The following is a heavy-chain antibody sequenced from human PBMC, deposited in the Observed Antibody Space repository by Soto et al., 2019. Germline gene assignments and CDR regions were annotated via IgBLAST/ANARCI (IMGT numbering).Heavy chain of an antibody. D-gene: IGHD3-9*01. J-gene: IGHJ5*02. Sequence: QVQLVQSGAEVKKPGSSVKVSCKASGGTFSSYAISWVRQAPGQGLEWMGGIIPIFGTANYAQKFQGRVTITADESTSKAYMERSRLRSEDTAVYYCARRYAGGGTNWLIDPWGQGTLVTVSS. V-gene: IGHV1-69*12. CDR2: IIPIFGTA. CDR1: GGTFSSYA. CDR3: ARRYAGGGTNWLIDP.